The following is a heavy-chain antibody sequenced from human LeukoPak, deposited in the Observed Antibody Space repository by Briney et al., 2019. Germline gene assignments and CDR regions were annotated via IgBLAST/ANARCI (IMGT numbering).Heavy chain of an antibody. CDR2: ISAYNGNT. D-gene: IGHD3-22*01. V-gene: IGHV1-18*01. CDR3: ARDFNTAGYYDSEDAFDI. Sequence: GASVKVSCKASGYTFTSYGISWVRQAPGQGLEWMGWISAYNGNTNYAQKLHGRVTMTTDTSTSTAYMELRSLRSDDTAVYYCARDFNTAGYYDSEDAFDIWGQGTMVTVSS. CDR1: GYTFTSYG. J-gene: IGHJ3*02.